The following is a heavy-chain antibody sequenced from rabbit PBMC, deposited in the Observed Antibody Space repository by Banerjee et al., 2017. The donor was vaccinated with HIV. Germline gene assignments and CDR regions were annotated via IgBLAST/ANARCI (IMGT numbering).Heavy chain of an antibody. Sequence: QEQLEESGGDLVKPEGSLTLTCTASGFSFSSSYWICWVRQAPGKGLEWIACIYNGDGSTAYASWAKGRFTISKSSSTTVTLQMTSLTAADTATYFCAGGTGYASYGLYGLDLWGPGTLVTVS. CDR3: AGGTGYASYGLYGLDL. V-gene: IGHV1S45*01. D-gene: IGHD6-1*01. CDR1: GFSFSSSYW. J-gene: IGHJ3*01. CDR2: IYNGDGST.